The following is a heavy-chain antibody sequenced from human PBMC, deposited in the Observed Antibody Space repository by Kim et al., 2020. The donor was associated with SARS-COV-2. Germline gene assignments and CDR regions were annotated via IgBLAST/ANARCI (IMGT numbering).Heavy chain of an antibody. J-gene: IGHJ4*02. V-gene: IGHV1-3*04. CDR1: GYNFRSFA. CDR3: VRSTSFDF. Sequence: ASVKVSCKASGYNFRSFAIHWIRQAPGQGLEWMGSINTGNAIPKYSQKFQGRVTFTVNTYATTAYLELISLRSEDTAVFYCVRSTSFDFWGQGTLVTVSS. CDR2: INTGNAIP.